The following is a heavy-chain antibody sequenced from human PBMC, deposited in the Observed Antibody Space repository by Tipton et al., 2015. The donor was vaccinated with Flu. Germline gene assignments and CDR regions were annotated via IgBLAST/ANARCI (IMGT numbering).Heavy chain of an antibody. CDR3: ARDSDYYDTYGYA. V-gene: IGHV4-39*01. J-gene: IGHJ5*02. CDR1: SGSIRSTNYF. Sequence: TLSLTCTVSSGSIRSTNYFCAWIRQPPGKRLELIGSIDPSGTTYYNPSLKSRVTISVDSSNNQFSLKLSSVTAADTAVYYCARDSDYYDTYGYAWGQGTLVTVSS. D-gene: IGHD3-22*01. CDR2: IDPSGTT.